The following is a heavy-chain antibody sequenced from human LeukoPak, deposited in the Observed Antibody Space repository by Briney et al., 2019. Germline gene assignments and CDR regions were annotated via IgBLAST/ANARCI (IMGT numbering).Heavy chain of an antibody. CDR1: GGTFSSYA. J-gene: IGHJ4*02. Sequence: SVKVSCKASGGTFSSYAISWVRQAPGQGLEWMGGIIPIFGTANYAQKFQGRVTITADESTSTAYMELSSLRSEDTAVYYCARDRGYYYDSSGYKNGPYFDYWGQGTLVTVSS. CDR3: ARDRGYYYDSSGYKNGPYFDY. V-gene: IGHV1-69*13. D-gene: IGHD3-22*01. CDR2: IIPIFGTA.